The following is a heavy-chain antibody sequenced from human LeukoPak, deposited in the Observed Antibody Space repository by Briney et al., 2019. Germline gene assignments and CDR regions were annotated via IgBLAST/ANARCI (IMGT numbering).Heavy chain of an antibody. D-gene: IGHD3-22*01. CDR1: GYTFSSYG. CDR2: ISGYNGNM. Sequence: ASVTVSCEASGYTFSSYGISWVRQAPGQGLEWMGWISGYNGNMNYAQKLQGRVTMTTDTSTSTAYMELRSLRSDDTAVYYCARDLYDSSGYFDYWGQGTLVTVSS. V-gene: IGHV1-18*01. J-gene: IGHJ4*02. CDR3: ARDLYDSSGYFDY.